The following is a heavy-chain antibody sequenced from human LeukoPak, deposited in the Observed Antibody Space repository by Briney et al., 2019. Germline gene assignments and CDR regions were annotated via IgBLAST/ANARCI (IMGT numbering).Heavy chain of an antibody. CDR2: IGSSGSIT. Sequence: GGSLRLSCAASGFTFSDYYMSWLRQAPGKGLEWVSYIGSSGSITYYAVSVKGRFTISRDNAKNSLYLQMNSLRAEDTAVYYCARFKLSSGYDPFDYWGQGTPVTVSS. J-gene: IGHJ4*02. CDR1: GFTFSDYY. V-gene: IGHV3-11*04. CDR3: ARFKLSSGYDPFDY. D-gene: IGHD5-12*01.